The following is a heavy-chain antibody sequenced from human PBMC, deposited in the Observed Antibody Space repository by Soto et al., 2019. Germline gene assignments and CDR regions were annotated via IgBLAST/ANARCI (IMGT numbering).Heavy chain of an antibody. CDR3: AKDYRGGYGPDY. CDR2: ISGSGGTT. D-gene: IGHD6-25*01. V-gene: IGHV3-23*01. J-gene: IGHJ4*02. Sequence: EVQLLESGGGLVQPGGSLRLSCTASGFTFSSNAINWVRQGPGKGLEWVSGISGSGGTTDYADSVKGRFTISRDNSKNTLYLQMNSLRAEDTAVYYCAKDYRGGYGPDYWGQGTLVTVSS. CDR1: GFTFSSNA.